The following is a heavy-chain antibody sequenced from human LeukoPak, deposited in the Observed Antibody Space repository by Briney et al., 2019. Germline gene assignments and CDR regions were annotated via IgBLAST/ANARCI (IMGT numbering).Heavy chain of an antibody. V-gene: IGHV4-4*07. D-gene: IGHD5-18*01. J-gene: IGHJ4*02. CDR3: AREQRDTAMSRGLDY. CDR2: IYTSGST. Sequence: PSETLSLTCTVSGGSISSYYWSWIRQPAGKGLEWIGRIYTSGSTKYNPSLKSRVTMSLDTSKSQFSLKLSSVTAADTAVYYCAREQRDTAMSRGLDYWGQGTLVTVSS. CDR1: GGSISSYY.